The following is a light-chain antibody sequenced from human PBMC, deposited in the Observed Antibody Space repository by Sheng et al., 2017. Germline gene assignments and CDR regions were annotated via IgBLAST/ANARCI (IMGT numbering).Light chain of an antibody. V-gene: IGKV3D-15*01. Sequence: ETVMTQSPDTLSVSPGERATLSCRASQNVSKLLSLVPAETWPASRLLIYDASTRATGIPARFSGSGSGTEFTLTISNLQSEDFAVYYCHQYNEWPPLFTFGPGTKVDIK. CDR2: DAS. J-gene: IGKJ3*01. CDR1: QNVSKL. CDR3: HQYNEWPPLFT.